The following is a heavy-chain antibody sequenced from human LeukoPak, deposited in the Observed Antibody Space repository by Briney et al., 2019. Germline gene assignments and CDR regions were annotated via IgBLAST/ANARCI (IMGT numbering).Heavy chain of an antibody. CDR1: GYTFTSYG. CDR3: ARDCNRSTHRYCSGGSPRAPNPQNWFDP. J-gene: IGHJ5*02. CDR2: ISAYNGNT. V-gene: IGHV1-18*01. D-gene: IGHD2-15*01. Sequence: ASVTVSCKASGYTFTSYGISWVRQAPGQGLEWMGWISAYNGNTKYAQMLQGRVTMTTDTSTSTASMELRSVRSDDTAVYYCARDCNRSTHRYCSGGSPRAPNPQNWFDPWGQGTLVTVSS.